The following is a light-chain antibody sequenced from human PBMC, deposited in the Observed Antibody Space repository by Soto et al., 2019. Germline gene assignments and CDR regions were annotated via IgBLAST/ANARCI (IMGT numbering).Light chain of an antibody. J-gene: IGKJ1*01. Sequence: DIQMTQSPSSLSASVGDRVTITCRASQGISNYLAWYQQKPGKVPKLLIYAASTLQSGVPSRFSGSGSGTDFILTISSMQPEYDATYYCQQYNSAQWTFGQGTKMELK. V-gene: IGKV1-27*01. CDR3: QQYNSAQWT. CDR2: AAS. CDR1: QGISNY.